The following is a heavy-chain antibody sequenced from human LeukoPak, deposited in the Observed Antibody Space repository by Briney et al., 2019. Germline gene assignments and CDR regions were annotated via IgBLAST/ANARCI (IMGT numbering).Heavy chain of an antibody. Sequence: PGGSLRLSCAASGFNFSGYEMNWVRQAAGKGLEWVSYISSRGDSRHYADSVRGRFVISRDSAKNSLYLQMYSLRVEDTAVYYFAHHHWGVLGQGTTVTVSS. CDR1: GFNFSGYE. J-gene: IGHJ6*02. CDR3: AHHHWGV. V-gene: IGHV3-48*03. D-gene: IGHD7-27*01. CDR2: ISSRGDSR.